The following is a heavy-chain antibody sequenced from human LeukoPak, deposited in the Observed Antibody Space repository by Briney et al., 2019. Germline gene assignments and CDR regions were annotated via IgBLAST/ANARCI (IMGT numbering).Heavy chain of an antibody. J-gene: IGHJ4*02. V-gene: IGHV3-21*01. D-gene: IGHD6-13*01. CDR3: ARDRHSSSWYTVGGDY. CDR2: ISSSSSYI. CDR1: GFTFSSYS. Sequence: PGGSLRLSCAASGFTFSSYSMNWVRQAPGKGLEWVSSISSSSSYIYYADSVKGRFTISRDNAKNSPYLQMNSLRAEDTAVYYCARDRHSSSWYTVGGDYWGQGTLVTVSS.